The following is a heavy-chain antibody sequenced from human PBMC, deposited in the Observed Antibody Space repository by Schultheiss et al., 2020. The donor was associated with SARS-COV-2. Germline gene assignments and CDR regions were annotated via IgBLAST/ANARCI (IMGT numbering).Heavy chain of an antibody. CDR3: AAETGGNWFDP. V-gene: IGHV4-38-2*01. J-gene: IGHJ5*02. CDR2: IYHSGST. CDR1: GYSISSGYY. D-gene: IGHD3-10*01. Sequence: SETLSLTCAVSGYSISSGYYWGWIRQPPGKGLEWIGRIYHSGSTNYNPSLKSRVTISVDTSKNQFSLKLSSVTAADTAVYYCAAETGGNWFDPWGQGTLVTVSS.